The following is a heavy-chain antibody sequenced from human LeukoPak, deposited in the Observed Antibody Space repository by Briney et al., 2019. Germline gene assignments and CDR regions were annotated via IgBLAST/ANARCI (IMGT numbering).Heavy chain of an antibody. J-gene: IGHJ5*02. CDR3: AKGNSGDCYSNWFDP. CDR1: GFTFSSYA. Sequence: GGSLRLSCAASGFTFSSYAMHWVRQAPGKGLEWVAVISYDGSNKYYADSVKGRFTISRDNSKNTLYLQVNSLRAEDTAVYYCAKGNSGDCYSNWFDPWGQGTLVTVSS. CDR2: ISYDGSNK. D-gene: IGHD2-21*02. V-gene: IGHV3-30*04.